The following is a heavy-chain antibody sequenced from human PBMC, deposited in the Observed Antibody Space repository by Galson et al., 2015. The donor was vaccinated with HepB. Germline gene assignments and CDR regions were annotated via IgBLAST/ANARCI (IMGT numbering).Heavy chain of an antibody. CDR1: GFTFTSFA. Sequence: SLRLSCAASGFTFTSFAMNWLRQAPGKAPEWVSVISGSGGATYYANSVKGRFSISRDNSASTLSLQMNSLSAEDTAIYYCAKGNIAAIPAAPYSWGQGTLVTVSS. CDR3: AKGNIAAIPAAPYS. D-gene: IGHD2-2*01. V-gene: IGHV3-23*01. CDR2: ISGSGGAT. J-gene: IGHJ4*02.